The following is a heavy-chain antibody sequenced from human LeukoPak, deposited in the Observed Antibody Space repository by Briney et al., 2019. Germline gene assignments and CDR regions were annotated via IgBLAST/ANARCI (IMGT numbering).Heavy chain of an antibody. CDR1: GGSVSSGGYS. V-gene: IGHV4-30-2*01. J-gene: IGHJ4*02. D-gene: IGHD2-2*01. Sequence: SQTLSLTCTVSGGSVSSGGYSWSWIRQPPGKGLEWIGYIYHNGNTNYNPSLKSRVTMSVDTSKNQFSLKLSSVTAADTAVYYCARNRGFSGYCSSISCYVFDYWGQGTLVTVSS. CDR2: IYHNGNT. CDR3: ARNRGFSGYCSSISCYVFDY.